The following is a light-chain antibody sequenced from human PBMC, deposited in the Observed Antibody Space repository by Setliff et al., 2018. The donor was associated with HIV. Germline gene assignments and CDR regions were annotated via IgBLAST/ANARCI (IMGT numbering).Light chain of an antibody. CDR3: SSYTTSSTLYV. V-gene: IGLV2-14*03. J-gene: IGLJ1*01. CDR1: SSDVGGYYS. CDR2: DVI. Sequence: QSALTQPASVSGSPGQSITISCTGISSDVGGYYSVSWYQQHPGKAPKLMIYDVINRPSGVSNRFSGSRSGNTASLTISGLQVEDEADYYCSSYTTSSTLYVFGPGPKVTVL.